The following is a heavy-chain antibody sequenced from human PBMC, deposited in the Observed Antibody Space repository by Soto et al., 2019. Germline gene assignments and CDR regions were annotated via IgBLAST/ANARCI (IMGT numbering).Heavy chain of an antibody. D-gene: IGHD2-15*01. CDR3: ERQGAGGLFDY. J-gene: IGHJ4*02. CDR2: INPGDSDT. CDR1: GYSFTSSW. Sequence: PGESLKISCKGSGYSFTSSWIGWVRQMPGKGLEWMVIINPGDSDTRYNPSFQGRVTISADKSNSTAYLQWSSLKASDTAMYYCERQGAGGLFDYWGQGTLVTVSS. V-gene: IGHV5-51*01.